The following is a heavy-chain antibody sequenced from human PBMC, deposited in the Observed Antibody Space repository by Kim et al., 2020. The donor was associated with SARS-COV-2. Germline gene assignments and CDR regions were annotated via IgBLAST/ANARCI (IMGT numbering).Heavy chain of an antibody. V-gene: IGHV3-7*01. CDR2: IKQDGSEK. D-gene: IGHD6-13*01. CDR1: GFTFSSYW. CDR3: ARGIAAKIYYYYGMDV. Sequence: GGSLRLSCAASGFTFSSYWMSWVRQAPGKGLEWVANIKQDGSEKYYVDSVKGRFTISRDNAKNSLYLQMNSLRAEDTAVYYCARGIAAKIYYYYGMDVWGQGTTVTVSS. J-gene: IGHJ6*02.